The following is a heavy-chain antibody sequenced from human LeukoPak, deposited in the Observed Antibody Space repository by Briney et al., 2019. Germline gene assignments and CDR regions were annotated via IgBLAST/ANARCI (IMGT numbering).Heavy chain of an antibody. CDR2: IGDRVNAYTT. CDR3: TRRRFYFDY. V-gene: IGHV3-72*01. J-gene: IGHJ4*02. CDR1: GFTFSSYA. Sequence: PGRSLRLSCAASGFTFSSYAMHWVRQAPGKGLEWVGRIGDRVNAYTTEYAASVKGRFTISRDDSKNSLYLQMNSLKTEDTAVYYCTRRRFYFDYWGQGTLVTVSS.